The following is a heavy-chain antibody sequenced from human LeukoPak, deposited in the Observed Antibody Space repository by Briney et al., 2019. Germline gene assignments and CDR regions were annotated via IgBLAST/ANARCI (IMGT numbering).Heavy chain of an antibody. V-gene: IGHV3-53*01. D-gene: IGHD5-24*01. CDR2: IYSSGAT. CDR1: GFTVSTNY. Sequence: PGGSLRLSCAASGFTVSTNYMSWVRQAPVKGLEWVSVIYSSGATYYADSVKGRFTVSRDNSKNTLYVQKNSLRDDDTAVYYCVRMASNYYGMDVWGQGTTVTVSS. CDR3: VRMASNYYGMDV. J-gene: IGHJ6*02.